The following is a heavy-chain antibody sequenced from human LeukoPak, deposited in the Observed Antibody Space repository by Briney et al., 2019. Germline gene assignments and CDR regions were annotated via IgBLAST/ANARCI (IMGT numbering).Heavy chain of an antibody. CDR2: IDPSDSYI. D-gene: IGHD5-24*01. V-gene: IGHV5-10-1*01. CDR1: GYSFTSYW. CDR3: AHSGATAPHWFDP. J-gene: IGHJ5*02. Sequence: GESLKISCKGSGYSFTSYWITWVRQMPGKGLEWMGRIDPSDSYINYSTSFQGHVTISADKSISTAYLQWSSLKASDTAMYYCAHSGATAPHWFDPWGQGTLVTVSS.